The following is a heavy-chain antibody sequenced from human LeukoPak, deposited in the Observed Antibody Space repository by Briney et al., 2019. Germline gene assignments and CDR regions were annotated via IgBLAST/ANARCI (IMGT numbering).Heavy chain of an antibody. V-gene: IGHV3-48*04. J-gene: IGHJ4*02. CDR3: AREGERQWLVKGYFDY. Sequence: GGSLRLSCAASGFTFSSYSMNWVRQAPGKGLEWVSYISSSGSTIYYADSVKGRFTIPRDNAKNSLYLQMNSLRAEDTAVYYCAREGERQWLVKGYFDYWGQGTLVTVSS. D-gene: IGHD6-19*01. CDR2: ISSSGSTI. CDR1: GFTFSSYS.